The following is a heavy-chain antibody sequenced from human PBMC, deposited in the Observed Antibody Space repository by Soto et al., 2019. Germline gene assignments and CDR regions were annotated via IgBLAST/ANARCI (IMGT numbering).Heavy chain of an antibody. Sequence: QVQLVQSGAEVKKPGSSVKVSCKASGGTFSSYTISWVRQAPGQGLEWMGRIIPTLGIANYAQKFQGRVTLTADKSPSTAYMELSSLRSEDTAVYYCARGRPPPAKQPEFDYWGQGTLVTVSS. V-gene: IGHV1-69*02. CDR1: GGTFSSYT. D-gene: IGHD6-13*01. J-gene: IGHJ4*02. CDR2: IIPTLGIA. CDR3: ARGRPPPAKQPEFDY.